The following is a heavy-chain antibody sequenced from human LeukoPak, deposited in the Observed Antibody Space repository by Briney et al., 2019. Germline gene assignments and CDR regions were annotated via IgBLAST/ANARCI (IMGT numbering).Heavy chain of an antibody. V-gene: IGHV5-51*01. CDR3: ARQYYYGSGGYSYNWFDP. Sequence: GESLQISCKGSGYSFTSYWIGWVRQMPGKGLEWMGIIYPGDSDTRYSPSFQGQVTISADKSISTAYLQWSSLKASDTAMYYCARQYYYGSGGYSYNWFDPWGQGTLVTVSS. D-gene: IGHD3-10*01. J-gene: IGHJ5*02. CDR1: GYSFTSYW. CDR2: IYPGDSDT.